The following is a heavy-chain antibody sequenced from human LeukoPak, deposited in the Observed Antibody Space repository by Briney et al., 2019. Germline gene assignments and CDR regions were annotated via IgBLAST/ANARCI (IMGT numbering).Heavy chain of an antibody. CDR3: ARGGRWELPRPYAFDI. V-gene: IGHV1-2*02. J-gene: IGHJ3*02. Sequence: ASVKVSCKASGYTFTDYYMHWMRQAPGQGLEWMGWINPNSGGTNYAQKFQGRVTMTRDTSISTAYMELSRLRSDDTAVYYCARGGRWELPRPYAFDIWGQGTMVTVSS. D-gene: IGHD1-26*01. CDR1: GYTFTDYY. CDR2: INPNSGGT.